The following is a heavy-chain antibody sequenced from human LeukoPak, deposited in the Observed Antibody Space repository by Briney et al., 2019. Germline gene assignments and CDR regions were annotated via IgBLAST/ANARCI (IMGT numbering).Heavy chain of an antibody. CDR3: AREGQGELLFDY. J-gene: IGHJ4*02. CDR2: INPSGGST. V-gene: IGHV1-46*01. Sequence: ASVKASCKASGYTFTSYYMHWVRQAPGQGLEWMGIINPSGGSTSYAQKFQGRVTMTRDTSTSTVYMELSSLRSEDTAVYYCAREGQGELLFDYWGQGTLVTVSS. CDR1: GYTFTSYY. D-gene: IGHD1-26*01.